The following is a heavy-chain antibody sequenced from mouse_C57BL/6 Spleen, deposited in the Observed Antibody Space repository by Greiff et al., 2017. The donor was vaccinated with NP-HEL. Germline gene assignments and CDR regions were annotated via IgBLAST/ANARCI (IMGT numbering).Heavy chain of an antibody. Sequence: VQLQQSGAELARPGASVKMSCKASGYTFTSYTMHWVKQRPGQGLEWIGYINPSSGYTKYNQKFKDKATLTADKSSSTAYMQLSSLTSEDSAVYYWESKTLITTVVAKAMDYWGQGTSVTVSS. CDR1: GYTFTSYT. V-gene: IGHV1-4*01. CDR2: INPSSGYT. CDR3: ESKTLITTVVAKAMDY. D-gene: IGHD1-1*01. J-gene: IGHJ4*01.